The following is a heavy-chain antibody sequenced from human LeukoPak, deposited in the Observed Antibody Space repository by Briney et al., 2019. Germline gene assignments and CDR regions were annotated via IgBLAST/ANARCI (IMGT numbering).Heavy chain of an antibody. CDR3: ARDVKEWYFDL. CDR2: IVSTGGSM. J-gene: IGHJ2*01. Sequence: AGGSLRLSCAASGFTFRTYAMAWVRQAPGKGLEWVSGIVSTGGSMYYADSVKGRFTISRDNTKNTVNLQMNSLRAEDTAVYYCARDVKEWYFDLWGRGTLVSVSS. CDR1: GFTFRTYA. V-gene: IGHV3-23*01.